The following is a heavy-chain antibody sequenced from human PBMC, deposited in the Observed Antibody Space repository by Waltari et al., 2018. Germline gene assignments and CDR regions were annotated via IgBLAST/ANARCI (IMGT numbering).Heavy chain of an antibody. CDR1: GYTFTGYY. CDR2: INPHRGGT. Sequence: QVQLVQSGAEVKKPGASVKVSCKASGYTFTGYYMHWVRQAPGQGREGKGRINPHRGGTNYAQKFQGRVPMPRDTSISTAYMELSRLRSDATAVYYCARDPGIAAAEDYWGQGTLVTVSS. CDR3: ARDPGIAAAEDY. D-gene: IGHD6-13*01. J-gene: IGHJ4*02. V-gene: IGHV1-2*06.